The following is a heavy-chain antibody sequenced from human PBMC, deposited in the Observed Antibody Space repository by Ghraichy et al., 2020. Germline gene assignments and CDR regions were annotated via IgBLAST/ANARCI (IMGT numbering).Heavy chain of an antibody. CDR3: AKDRCTDGVCNDADREVMDV. CDR1: GFTFSSYA. D-gene: IGHD2-8*01. CDR2: ISGSGDST. J-gene: IGHJ6*02. V-gene: IGHV3-23*01. Sequence: GGSLRLSCAASGFTFSSYAMSWVRQAPGKGLEWDSVISGSGDSTYYADSVKGRFTISRDNSKNTLYLQMNSLRAEDTAVYYCAKDRCTDGVCNDADREVMDVWGQGTTVTVSS.